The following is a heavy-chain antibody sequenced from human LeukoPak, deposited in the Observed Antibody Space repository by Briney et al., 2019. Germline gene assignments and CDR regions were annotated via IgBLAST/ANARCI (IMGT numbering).Heavy chain of an antibody. D-gene: IGHD3-22*01. V-gene: IGHV3-23*01. CDR3: AKGITMIVVVTEYFQH. Sequence: PGGSLRLSCAASGFTFSRYAMSWVRQAPGKGLEWVSAISGSGGSPYYADSVTGRFTISRDNSKNTLYLQMDSLRAEDTAVYYCAKGITMIVVVTEYFQHWGQGTLVTVSS. J-gene: IGHJ1*01. CDR2: ISGSGGSP. CDR1: GFTFSRYA.